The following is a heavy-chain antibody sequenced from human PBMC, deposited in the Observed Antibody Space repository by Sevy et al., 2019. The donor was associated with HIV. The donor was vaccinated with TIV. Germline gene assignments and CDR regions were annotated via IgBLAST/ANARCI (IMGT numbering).Heavy chain of an antibody. CDR3: ARGGATLDH. V-gene: IGHV3-30*04. CDR2: ISYDGSNK. J-gene: IGHJ4*02. D-gene: IGHD1-1*01. CDR1: GFTFSSYA. Sequence: GESLKISCAASGFTFSSYAMHWVRQAPGKGLEWVAVISYDGSNKYYADSVKGRFTISRDNSKNTLYLQMNSLRAEDTAVYYCARGGATLDHWGQRTLVTVSS.